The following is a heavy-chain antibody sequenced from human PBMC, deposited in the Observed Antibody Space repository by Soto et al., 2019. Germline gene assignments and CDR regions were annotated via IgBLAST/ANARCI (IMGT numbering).Heavy chain of an antibody. J-gene: IGHJ5*02. D-gene: IGHD2-2*01. CDR1: GNTFTNFG. CDR2: ISAYTDDP. V-gene: IGHV1-18*01. CDR3: ARVIPGAEAWFDP. Sequence: QGPLVQSGAEVKKPGASVKVSCTASGNTFTNFGVTWVRQAPGQGLEWIGWISAYTDDPNYAQKFQGRVTMTIDTSTSTAYLDLRSLTSDDTAVYYCARVIPGAEAWFDPWGQGTLVTVSS.